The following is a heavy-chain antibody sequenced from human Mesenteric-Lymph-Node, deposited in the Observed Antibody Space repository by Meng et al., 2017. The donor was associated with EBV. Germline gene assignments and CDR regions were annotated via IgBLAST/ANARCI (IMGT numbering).Heavy chain of an antibody. D-gene: IGHD5-12*01. J-gene: IGHJ4*02. CDR3: ARGYTGYAFLDY. CDR2: ISGYNGNA. Sequence: QGQLVQSGVEVKKPGASMKVSCKASGYTFTTYGITWVRQAPGQGLEWMGWISGYNGNANYAQKLQGRVTMTTDTSTSTVHMELRSLRSDDTAVYYCARGYTGYAFLDYWGQGILVTVSS. CDR1: GYTFTTYG. V-gene: IGHV1-18*01.